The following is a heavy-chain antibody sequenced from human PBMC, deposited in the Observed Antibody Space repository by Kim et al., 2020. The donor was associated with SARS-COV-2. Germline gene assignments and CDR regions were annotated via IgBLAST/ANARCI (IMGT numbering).Heavy chain of an antibody. J-gene: IGHJ4*02. CDR1: GGSISSSNW. Sequence: SETLSITCAVSGGSISSSNWWSWVRQPPGKGLEWIGEIYHSGSTNYNPSLKSRVTISVDKSKNQFSLKLSSVTAADTAVYYCAREYYDYVWGSYRYWYYFDYWGQGTLVTVSS. CDR3: AREYYDYVWGSYRYWYYFDY. CDR2: IYHSGST. V-gene: IGHV4-4*02. D-gene: IGHD3-16*02.